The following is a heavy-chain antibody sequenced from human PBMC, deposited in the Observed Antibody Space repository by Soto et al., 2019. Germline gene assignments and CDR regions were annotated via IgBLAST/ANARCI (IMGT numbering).Heavy chain of an antibody. J-gene: IGHJ6*02. CDR1: GFGLINYG. CDR3: ARLGVTTSVYYHTMDV. Sequence: ASVKVSCKASGFGLINYGFTWVRQAPGQGLEWMGWISAYNGNTIYAQNLQGRLTMTRDTSTSTAYMELRSLRSDDTAVYYCARLGVTTSVYYHTMDVWGQGTTVTVSS. V-gene: IGHV1-18*04. CDR2: ISAYNGNT. D-gene: IGHD4-4*01.